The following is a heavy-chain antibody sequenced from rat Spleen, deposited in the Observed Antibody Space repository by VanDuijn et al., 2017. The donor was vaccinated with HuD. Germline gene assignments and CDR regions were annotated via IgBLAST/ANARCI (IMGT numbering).Heavy chain of an antibody. V-gene: IGHV5-29*01. CDR3: ARPHNYRYVMDA. J-gene: IGHJ4*01. CDR2: ISYDGSST. D-gene: IGHD1-10*01. CDR1: GFTFSDYY. Sequence: EVQLVESDGGLVQPGRSLKLSCAASGFTFSDYYMAWVRQAPTKGLEWVATISYDGSSTYYRDSEKGRFKISRESAKTTLYLEMDSLRSEDTATYYCARPHNYRYVMDAWGQGASFTVSS.